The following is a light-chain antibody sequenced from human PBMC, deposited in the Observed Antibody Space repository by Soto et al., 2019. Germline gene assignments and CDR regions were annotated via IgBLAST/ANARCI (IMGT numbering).Light chain of an antibody. CDR2: DAS. Sequence: EVVLTQSPDTLSLPPGERATLSCRASQSVSSYLVWYQPPPRPPPRLLIYDASNTATGLPAWFSGSGSGTDFPLTISRLEPEYFAVYYCQHYGSSGTFGQGTKVDI. CDR3: QHYGSSGT. J-gene: IGKJ1*01. V-gene: IGKV3-20*01. CDR1: QSVSSY.